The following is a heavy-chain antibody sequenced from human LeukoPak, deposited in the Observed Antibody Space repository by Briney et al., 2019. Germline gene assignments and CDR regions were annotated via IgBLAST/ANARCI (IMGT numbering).Heavy chain of an antibody. CDR2: ISGSGGNT. V-gene: IGHV3-23*01. D-gene: IGHD6-13*01. CDR3: ARGGYSSSWYVY. J-gene: IGHJ4*02. CDR1: GFTFSSYA. Sequence: GGSLRLSCAASGFTFSSYAMSWVRQAPGEGLEWVSAISGSGGNTYYTDSVKGRFTISRDNAKNTLYLQMNSLRAEDTAVYYCARGGYSSSWYVYWGQGTLVTVSS.